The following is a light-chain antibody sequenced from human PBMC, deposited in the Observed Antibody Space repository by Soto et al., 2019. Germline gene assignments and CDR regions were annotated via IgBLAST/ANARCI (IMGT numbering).Light chain of an antibody. Sequence: DIVLTQSPGTRYLSPGGGATLSCRASQSVSSYLAWYQQKPGQAPRLLIYDASNRATGIPARFSGSGSGTDFTLTVSSLEPEDFAVYYCQQRSNWPITFGQGTRLEVK. V-gene: IGKV3-11*01. CDR2: DAS. CDR3: QQRSNWPIT. J-gene: IGKJ5*01. CDR1: QSVSSY.